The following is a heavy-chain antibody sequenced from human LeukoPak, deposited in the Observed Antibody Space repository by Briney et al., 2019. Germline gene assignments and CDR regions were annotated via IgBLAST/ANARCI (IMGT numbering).Heavy chain of an antibody. V-gene: IGHV1-2*02. CDR1: GYTFTGYY. CDR3: ARVYASCTSCYSRY. CDR2: INPNSGGT. D-gene: IGHD2-2*02. Sequence: GASVKVSCKASGYTFTGYYMHWVRQAPGQGLEWMGWINPNSGGTNYAQKFQGRVTMTRDTSISTAYMELRSLRSDDTAVYYCARVYASCTSCYSRYWGQGTLVTVSS. J-gene: IGHJ4*02.